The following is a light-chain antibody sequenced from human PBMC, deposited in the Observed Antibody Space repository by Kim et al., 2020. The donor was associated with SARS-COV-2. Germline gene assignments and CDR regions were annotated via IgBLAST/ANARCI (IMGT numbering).Light chain of an antibody. V-gene: IGKV3-15*01. CDR1: QSVSSK. CDR3: QQFNNWPYT. CDR2: GAS. J-gene: IGKJ2*01. Sequence: SVSPGERATLSGRASQSVSSKLAWYQQKPGQAPRLFIYGASTRATGIPARFSGSGSGTEFTLTINSLQSEDFAVYYCQQFNNWPYTFGQGTKLEI.